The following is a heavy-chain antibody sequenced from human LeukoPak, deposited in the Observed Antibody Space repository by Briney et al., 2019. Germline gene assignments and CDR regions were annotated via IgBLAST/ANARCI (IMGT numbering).Heavy chain of an antibody. Sequence: GGSLRLSCTASGLIFRNYAMTWVRQAPRKGLEWVSTISGDGTETFYADSVKGRFTISRDNSRNTHYLQMSSLRAEDTGIYYCAKGGHYSFFDYWGQGALVTVSS. V-gene: IGHV3-23*01. CDR1: GLIFRNYA. D-gene: IGHD4-11*01. J-gene: IGHJ4*02. CDR3: AKGGHYSFFDY. CDR2: ISGDGTET.